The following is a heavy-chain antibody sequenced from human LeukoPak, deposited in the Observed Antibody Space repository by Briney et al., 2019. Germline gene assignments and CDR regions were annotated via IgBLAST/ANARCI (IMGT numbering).Heavy chain of an antibody. J-gene: IGHJ6*02. D-gene: IGHD3-3*01. V-gene: IGHV3-23*01. CDR3: AKDQLTTEYYYGMDV. Sequence: GGSLRLSCAASGLTFSSYAMSWVRQAPGKGLEWVSAISGSGGSTYYADSVKGRFTISRDNSKNTLYLQMNSLRAEDTAVYYCAKDQLTTEYYYGMDVWGQGTTVTVSS. CDR2: ISGSGGST. CDR1: GLTFSSYA.